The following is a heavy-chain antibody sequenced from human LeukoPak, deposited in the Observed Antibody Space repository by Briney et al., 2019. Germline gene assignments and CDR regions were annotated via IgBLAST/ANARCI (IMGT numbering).Heavy chain of an antibody. D-gene: IGHD3-22*01. V-gene: IGHV3-23*01. J-gene: IGHJ4*02. CDR1: GFTFSSYA. CDR2: ISGSGGST. Sequence: GGSLRLSCAASGFTFSSYAMSWVRQAPGKGREWVSAISGSGGSTYYADSVKGRFTISRDNSKNTLYLQMNSLRAEDTAVYYCAKAREYYYDSSGYYLDYWGQGTLVTVSS. CDR3: AKAREYYYDSSGYYLDY.